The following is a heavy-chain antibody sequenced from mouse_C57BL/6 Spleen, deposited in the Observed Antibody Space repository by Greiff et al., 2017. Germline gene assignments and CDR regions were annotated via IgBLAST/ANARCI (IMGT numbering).Heavy chain of an antibody. D-gene: IGHD2-4*01. Sequence: QVQLQQPGAELVKPGASVKMSCTASGYTFTSYWITWVKQRPGQGLAWIGDIYPGSGSTNYNEKFKSKATLTVDTSSSTAYMQLSSLTSEDSAVYYCARLYDYDVRNYWGQGTTLTVSS. V-gene: IGHV1-55*01. CDR3: ARLYDYDVRNY. CDR2: IYPGSGST. J-gene: IGHJ2*01. CDR1: GYTFTSYW.